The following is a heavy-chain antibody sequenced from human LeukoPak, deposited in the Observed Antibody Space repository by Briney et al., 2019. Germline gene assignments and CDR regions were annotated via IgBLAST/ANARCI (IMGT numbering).Heavy chain of an antibody. CDR2: ISSSSSYI. J-gene: IGHJ4*02. Sequence: GGSLRLSCAASGFTFSSYSMNWVRQAPGKGLEWVSSISSSSSYIYYADSVKGRFTISRDNAKNSLYLQMNSLRAEDTAVYYCARKYCSGGSCFDYWGQGTQVTVSS. CDR3: ARKYCSGGSCFDY. D-gene: IGHD2-15*01. CDR1: GFTFSSYS. V-gene: IGHV3-21*01.